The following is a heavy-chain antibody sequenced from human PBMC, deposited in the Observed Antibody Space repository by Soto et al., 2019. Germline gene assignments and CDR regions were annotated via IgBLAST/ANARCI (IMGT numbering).Heavy chain of an antibody. J-gene: IGHJ5*02. CDR1: GGTFSSYA. V-gene: IGHV1-69*01. Sequence: QVQLVQSGAEVKKPGSSVKVSCKASGGTFSSYAISWVRQAPGQGLEWMGGIIPIFGTANYAQKFQGRVTITADESTSTAYMELSSLRSEDTAVYYCARGDVMVYARGHNWFDPWGQGTLVTVSS. CDR2: IIPIFGTA. CDR3: ARGDVMVYARGHNWFDP. D-gene: IGHD2-8*01.